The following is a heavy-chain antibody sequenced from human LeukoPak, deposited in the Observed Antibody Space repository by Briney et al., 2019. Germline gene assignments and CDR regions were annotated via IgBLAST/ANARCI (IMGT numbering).Heavy chain of an antibody. J-gene: IGHJ5*02. Sequence: SETLSLTCTVSGSSITTYTRWGWIRQSPGKGLERIASIHHTGNTYYNPSLESRVTISIDTSKNQFSLEVRSVTAADTAFYFCVNSKSNYEAVSWGPGTLVTVSS. D-gene: IGHD3-22*01. V-gene: IGHV4-38-2*02. CDR3: VNSKSNYEAVS. CDR1: GSSITTYTR. CDR2: IHHTGNT.